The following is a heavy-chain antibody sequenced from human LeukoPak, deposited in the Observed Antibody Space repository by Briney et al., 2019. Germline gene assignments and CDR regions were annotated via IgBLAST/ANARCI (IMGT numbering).Heavy chain of an antibody. D-gene: IGHD3-10*01. CDR1: GGSISSYY. J-gene: IGHJ4*02. CDR2: IYYSGST. V-gene: IGHV4-59*01. Sequence: SETLSLTCTASGGSISSYYWSWIRQPPGKGLEWIGYIYYSGSTNYNPSLKSRVTISVDTSKNQFSLKLSSVTAADTAVYYCARGIQITMVRGVTYYFDYWGQGTLVTVSS. CDR3: ARGIQITMVRGVTYYFDY.